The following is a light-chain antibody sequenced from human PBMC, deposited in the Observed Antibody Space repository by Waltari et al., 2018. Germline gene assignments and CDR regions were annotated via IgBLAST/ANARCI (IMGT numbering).Light chain of an antibody. V-gene: IGLV3-1*01. J-gene: IGLJ2*01. CDR2: QDK. Sequence: SYELTQPPSVSVSPGQTASITCSGDKLGDKYTCWYQQKPGQSPAMIIWQDKKRPPGIPERVSASNSGNTATLTISGTQAIDEADYYCQAWASGSVVFGGGTKLTVL. CDR1: KLGDKY. CDR3: QAWASGSVV.